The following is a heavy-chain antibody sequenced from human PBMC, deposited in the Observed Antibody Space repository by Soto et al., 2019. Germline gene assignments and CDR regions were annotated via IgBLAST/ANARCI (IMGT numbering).Heavy chain of an antibody. CDR3: ARTIVGYYDSSGYFGYYFDY. CDR1: GPSISSGGSY. J-gene: IGHJ4*02. CDR2: IYYSGST. V-gene: IGHV4-31*03. Sequence: TLSLTCTVSGPSISSGGSYWRWIRQHPGKVLDWIGYIYYSGSTYYTPSLKGRLIISVHTSKNQFSLKLSSVTAADTAVYYCARTIVGYYDSSGYFGYYFDYWGQGTLVTVSS. D-gene: IGHD3-22*01.